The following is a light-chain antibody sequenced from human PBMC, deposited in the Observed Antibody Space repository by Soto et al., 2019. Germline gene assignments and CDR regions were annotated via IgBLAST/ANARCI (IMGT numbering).Light chain of an antibody. CDR1: SSNIGSNS. V-gene: IGLV1-44*01. J-gene: IGLJ3*02. Sequence: QAVVTQPPSASGTPGQRVTISCSGSSSNIGSNSVNWFQQLPGTAPKLVIHANNQRPSGVPDRFSGSKSGTSASLAISGLQSEDEADYYCASWDDSLNGWVFGGGTKLTVL. CDR2: ANN. CDR3: ASWDDSLNGWV.